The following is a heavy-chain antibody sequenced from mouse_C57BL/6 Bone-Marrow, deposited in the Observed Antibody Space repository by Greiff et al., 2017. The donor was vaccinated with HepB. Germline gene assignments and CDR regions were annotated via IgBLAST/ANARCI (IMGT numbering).Heavy chain of an antibody. CDR1: GFTFSSYA. V-gene: IGHV5-4*03. J-gene: IGHJ1*03. CDR3: ARWIYWYFDV. Sequence: EVKLMESGGGLVKPGGSLKLSCAASGFTFSSYAMSWVRQTPEKRLEWVATISDGGSYTYYPDNVKGRFTISRDNAKNNLYLQMSHLKSEDTAMYYCARWIYWYFDVWGTGTTVTVSS. CDR2: ISDGGSYT.